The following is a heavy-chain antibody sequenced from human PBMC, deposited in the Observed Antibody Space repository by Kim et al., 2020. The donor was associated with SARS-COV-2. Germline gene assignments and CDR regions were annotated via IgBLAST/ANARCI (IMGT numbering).Heavy chain of an antibody. D-gene: IGHD2-2*01. Sequence: SETLSLTCTVSGGSISSSIHHWGWIRQPPGKGLEWIGSIYYSGTSYYNPSLRSRVTISVDTSKTQFSLNLSSVTAADTALYYCVRHGWPHATSPLRDAFDIWGQGTVVTVSS. CDR2: IYYSGTS. J-gene: IGHJ3*02. CDR1: GGSISSSIHH. V-gene: IGHV4-39*01. CDR3: VRHGWPHATSPLRDAFDI.